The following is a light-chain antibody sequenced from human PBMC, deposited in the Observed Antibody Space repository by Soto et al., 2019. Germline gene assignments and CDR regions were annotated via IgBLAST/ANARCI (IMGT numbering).Light chain of an antibody. Sequence: QSVLTQPASLSGSPGQSITISCTGTSSDVGGYNYVSWYQQHPGKAPKLMLFDVSGRPSGVSNRFSGSKSGNTASLTISGLQAEDEADYYCSSYTSSTTSYVFGTGTKVTVL. V-gene: IGLV2-14*01. CDR1: SSDVGGYNY. CDR3: SSYTSSTTSYV. J-gene: IGLJ1*01. CDR2: DVS.